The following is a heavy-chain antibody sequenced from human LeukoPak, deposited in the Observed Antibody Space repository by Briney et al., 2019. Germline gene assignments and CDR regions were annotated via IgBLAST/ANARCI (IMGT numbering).Heavy chain of an antibody. D-gene: IGHD5-18*01. CDR2: IHYSGST. CDR3: ARTTEGGYTYGYFYYYYMDV. Sequence: PSETLSLTCTVSGGSISRSNYYWSWIRQPPGKGLEWIGYIHYSGSTNYNPSLKSRVTISVDTSKNQFSLKLSSVTAADTAVYYCARTTEGGYTYGYFYYYYMDVWGKGTTVTISS. V-gene: IGHV4-61*01. CDR1: GGSISRSNYY. J-gene: IGHJ6*03.